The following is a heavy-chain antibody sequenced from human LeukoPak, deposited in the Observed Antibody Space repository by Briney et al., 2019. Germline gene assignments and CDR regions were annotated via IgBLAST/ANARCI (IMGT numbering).Heavy chain of an antibody. CDR3: ASELAYCGGDCYSAFDT. CDR1: GFTLSSYG. V-gene: IGHV3-30*03. Sequence: GGSLRLSCAASGFTLSSYGMHWVRQAPGKGLEWVAGKSYDGSNKYSADSVKGRFTVSRDNSKNTLYLQMNSLRAEDTAVYYCASELAYCGGDCYSAFDTWGQGTMVTVSS. J-gene: IGHJ3*02. CDR2: KSYDGSNK. D-gene: IGHD2-21*02.